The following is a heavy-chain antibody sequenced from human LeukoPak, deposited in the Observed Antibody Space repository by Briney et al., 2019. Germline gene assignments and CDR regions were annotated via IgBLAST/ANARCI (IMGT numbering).Heavy chain of an antibody. D-gene: IGHD6-13*01. CDR3: AKDRRRIAAAGTSAFDI. Sequence: GSLRLSCAASGFTFSSYAMSWVRQAPGKGLEWVSAISGSGGSTYYADSVKGRFTISRDNSKNTLYLQMNSLRAEDTAVYYCAKDRRRIAAAGTSAFDIWGQGTMVTVSS. J-gene: IGHJ3*02. CDR2: ISGSGGST. V-gene: IGHV3-23*01. CDR1: GFTFSSYA.